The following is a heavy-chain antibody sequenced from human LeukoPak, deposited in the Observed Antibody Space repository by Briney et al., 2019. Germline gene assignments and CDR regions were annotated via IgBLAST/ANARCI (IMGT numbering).Heavy chain of an antibody. CDR3: VIAADYYYFDY. CDR2: ISWNSGSI. V-gene: IGHV3-9*01. Sequence: GGSLRLSCAASGFTFDDYAMHWVRQAPGKGLEWVSGISWNSGSIGYADSVKGRFTISRDNAKNSLYLQMNSLRAGDTAVYYCVIAADYYYFDYWGQGTLVTVSS. J-gene: IGHJ4*02. D-gene: IGHD4/OR15-4a*01. CDR1: GFTFDDYA.